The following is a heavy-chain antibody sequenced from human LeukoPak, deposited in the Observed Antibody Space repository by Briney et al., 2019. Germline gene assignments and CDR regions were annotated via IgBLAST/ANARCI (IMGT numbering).Heavy chain of an antibody. D-gene: IGHD6-19*01. V-gene: IGHV3-23*01. Sequence: PGGSVRLSCAASGFTFSSYAMSWVRQAPGKGLEWVSGIGGSGGSTYYADSVKGRFTISRDKSKNTLYLQMNSLRTEDTAVYYCVSASGSGWYGDYWGQGTLVTVSS. CDR3: VSASGSGWYGDY. J-gene: IGHJ4*02. CDR2: IGGSGGST. CDR1: GFTFSSYA.